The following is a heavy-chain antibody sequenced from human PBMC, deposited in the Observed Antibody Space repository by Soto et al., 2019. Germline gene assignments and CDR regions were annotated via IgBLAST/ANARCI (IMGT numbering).Heavy chain of an antibody. D-gene: IGHD5-18*01. V-gene: IGHV4-34*01. Sequence: PSETLSLTCAVYGGSFSGYYWSWIRQPPGKGLEWIGEINHSGSTKYNPSLKSRVTISVDTSKNQFSLKLSSVTAADTAVYYCARGGYSYGYYYYYGMDVWGQGTTVTVSS. CDR2: INHSGST. J-gene: IGHJ6*02. CDR3: ARGGYSYGYYYYYGMDV. CDR1: GGSFSGYY.